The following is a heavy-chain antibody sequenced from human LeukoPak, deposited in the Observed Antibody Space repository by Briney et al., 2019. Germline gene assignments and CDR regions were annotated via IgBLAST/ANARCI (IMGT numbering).Heavy chain of an antibody. V-gene: IGHV3-30*02. Sequence: GGSLRLSCAASGFTFSSYGMHWVRQAPGKGLEWVAFIRYDGSNKYYADSVKGRFTISRDNSKNTLYLQMNSLRAEDTAVYYCAKDRGTKVVAATLDAFDIWGQGTMVTVSS. J-gene: IGHJ3*02. CDR2: IRYDGSNK. CDR3: AKDRGTKVVAATLDAFDI. CDR1: GFTFSSYG. D-gene: IGHD2-15*01.